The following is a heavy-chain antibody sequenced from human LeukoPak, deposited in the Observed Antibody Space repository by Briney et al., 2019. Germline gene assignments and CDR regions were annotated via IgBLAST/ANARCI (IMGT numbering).Heavy chain of an antibody. V-gene: IGHV3-21*01. CDR1: EFTFRNYN. J-gene: IGHJ4*02. Sequence: KPGGSLRLSCAASEFTFRNYNMIWVRQAPGKGLEWVSSISTSRHYIHYAESVKGRFNISRENAKNSLYLQMNSLRAEDTAVYYCARDNHYYDSGDLWGQGTLVTVSS. CDR2: ISTSRHYI. CDR3: ARDNHYYDSGDL. D-gene: IGHD3-10*01.